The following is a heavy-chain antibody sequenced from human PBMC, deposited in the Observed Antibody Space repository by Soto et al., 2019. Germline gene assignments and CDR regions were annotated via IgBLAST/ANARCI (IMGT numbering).Heavy chain of an antibody. Sequence: AGGSLRLSCAASGFTFSIFAMSWVRQSPGKGLEWVSTISGSGGSTYYADSVKGRFTISRDNSKNTLYLQMNSLRAEDTAVYYCAKDIGDFWSGYFLNWFDPWGQGTLVTVSS. CDR3: AKDIGDFWSGYFLNWFDP. CDR2: ISGSGGST. V-gene: IGHV3-23*01. D-gene: IGHD3-3*01. J-gene: IGHJ5*02. CDR1: GFTFSIFA.